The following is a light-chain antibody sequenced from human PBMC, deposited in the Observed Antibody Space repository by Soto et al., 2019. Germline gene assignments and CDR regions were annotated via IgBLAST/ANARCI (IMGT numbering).Light chain of an antibody. CDR2: DAS. CDR3: NQCANWPLT. CDR1: QSVTTY. J-gene: IGKJ4*01. Sequence: EIVLTQSPATLSLSPGERATLSCRASQSVTTYLAWYQQKPGQAPRLLIYDASNRATGIPARFSGSGSGPDFTLTISSLESEDFAVYYFNQCANWPLTFGGGTKVEIK. V-gene: IGKV3-11*01.